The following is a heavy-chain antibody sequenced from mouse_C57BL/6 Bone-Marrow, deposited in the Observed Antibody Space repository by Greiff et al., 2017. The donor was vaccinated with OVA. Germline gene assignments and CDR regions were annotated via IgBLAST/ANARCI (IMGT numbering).Heavy chain of an antibody. D-gene: IGHD1-1*01. CDR3: TTWGTTVVGPFAY. V-gene: IGHV14-4*01. CDR1: GFNIQDDY. Sequence: EVQLQQSGAELVRPGASVKLSCTASGFNIQDDYMHWVKQRPEQGLEWIGWIDTENGDTEYASKFQGKATITADTSSNTAYLQLSSLTSEDTAVYYCTTWGTTVVGPFAYWGQGTLVTVSA. J-gene: IGHJ3*01. CDR2: IDTENGDT.